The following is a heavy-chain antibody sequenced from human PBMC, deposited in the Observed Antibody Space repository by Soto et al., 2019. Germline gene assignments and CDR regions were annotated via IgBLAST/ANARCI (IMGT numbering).Heavy chain of an antibody. CDR3: ARWGTTGGLDV. D-gene: IGHD3-16*01. J-gene: IGHJ1*01. Sequence: QVQLVESGGGVVQPGTSLRVSCVGSGFTFRSYVIHWVRQAPGKGLEWVALTSYDGSDKYYGDFVRGRFTFSRDNSRNTVDLQLDSLRLEDTALYYCARWGTTGGLDVWGQGTLVSVSS. CDR2: TSYDGSDK. V-gene: IGHV3-30*19. CDR1: GFTFRSYV.